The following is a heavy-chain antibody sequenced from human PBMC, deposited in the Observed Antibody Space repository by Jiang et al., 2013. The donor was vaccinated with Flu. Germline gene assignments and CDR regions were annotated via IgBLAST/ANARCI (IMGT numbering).Heavy chain of an antibody. CDR1: GYTLTELS. Sequence: SGAEVKKPGASVKVSCKVSGYTLTELSMHWVRQAPGKGLEWMGGFDPEDDETIYAQKFQGRVTMTEDTSTDTAYMELSSLRSEDTAVYYCASVNSCSGGSCYLNWFDPWGQGTLVTVSS. CDR2: FDPEDDET. J-gene: IGHJ5*02. V-gene: IGHV1-24*01. D-gene: IGHD2-15*01. CDR3: ASVNSCSGGSCYLNWFDP.